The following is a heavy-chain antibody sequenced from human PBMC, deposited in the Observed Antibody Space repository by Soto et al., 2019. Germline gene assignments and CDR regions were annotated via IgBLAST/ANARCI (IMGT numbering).Heavy chain of an antibody. D-gene: IGHD5-12*01. V-gene: IGHV4-39*01. CDR2: IYYSGSP. CDR1: GGSISSSSYY. CDR3: ARGLVATSDLGY. Sequence: QLQLQESGPGLVKPSETLSLTCTVSGGSISSSSYYWGWIRQPPGKGLEWIGSIYYSGSPYYNPSLKSRVTISVDTSKNQFSLKLSSVTAADTAVYYCARGLVATSDLGYWGQGTLVTVSS. J-gene: IGHJ4*02.